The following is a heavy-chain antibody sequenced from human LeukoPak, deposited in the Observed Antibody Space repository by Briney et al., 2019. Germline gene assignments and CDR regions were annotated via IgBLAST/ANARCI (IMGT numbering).Heavy chain of an antibody. V-gene: IGHV4-34*01. CDR2: INHSGST. CDR1: GGSFSGYY. D-gene: IGHD6-6*01. Sequence: SETLSLTCAVYGGSFSGYYWSWIRQPPGKGLEWIGEINHSGSTNYNPSLKSRVTISVGTSKNQSSLKLSSVTAADTAVYYCARDGSSSESYWGQGTLVTVSS. J-gene: IGHJ4*02. CDR3: ARDGSSSESY.